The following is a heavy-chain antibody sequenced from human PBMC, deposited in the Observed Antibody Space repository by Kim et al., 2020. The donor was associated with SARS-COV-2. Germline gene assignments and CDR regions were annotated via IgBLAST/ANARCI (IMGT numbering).Heavy chain of an antibody. D-gene: IGHD1-1*01. CDR3: ASLQYNWDAFDM. J-gene: IGHJ3*02. V-gene: IGHV4-4*09. Sequence: NYNPSLKSRITISIDTSTNQFSLKVSSVTAADTAVYYCASLQYNWDAFDMWGQGIMATVSS.